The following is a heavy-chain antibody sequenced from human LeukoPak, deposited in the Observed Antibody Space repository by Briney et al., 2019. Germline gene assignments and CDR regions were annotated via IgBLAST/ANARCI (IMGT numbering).Heavy chain of an antibody. J-gene: IGHJ4*02. V-gene: IGHV1-18*01. CDR2: MSAYNGNK. CDR3: AGAPYLLDPFDC. Sequence: ASVTVSLKCTGYTSTSYGISWVRQAPGQGGEWMEWMSAYNGNKNYARKPQGRVTMTTDSSTSTDYMELRSLRYVDRAGYYCAGAPYLLDPFDCCVQGTLVTVS. D-gene: IGHD2-15*01. CDR1: GYTSTSYG.